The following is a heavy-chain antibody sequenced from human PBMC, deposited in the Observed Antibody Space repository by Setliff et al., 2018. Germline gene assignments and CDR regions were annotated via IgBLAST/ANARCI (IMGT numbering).Heavy chain of an antibody. CDR3: FGAGTCSY. Sequence: GGSLRLSCTASGLTFSNCWVSWVRQAPGKGLEWVAFIRHDGNNKYYKDSVRGRFTISRDNARNSLSLQMNSLRTEDTAVYYCFGAGTCSYWGQGTLVTVSS. D-gene: IGHD3-10*01. CDR1: GLTFSNCW. V-gene: IGHV3-7*01. J-gene: IGHJ4*02. CDR2: IRHDGNNK.